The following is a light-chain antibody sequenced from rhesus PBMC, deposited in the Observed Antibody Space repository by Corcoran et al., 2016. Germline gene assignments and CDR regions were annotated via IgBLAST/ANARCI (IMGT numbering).Light chain of an antibody. CDR3: PQHNSYPRT. V-gene: IGKV1S16*01. J-gene: IGKJ1*01. Sequence: DIQMTQSPSSLSASVGATVTITCRVSQGISNFLAWYQHKPGKAPKPLIYCASSLESGVPSMFSGSGSGTDFTLTISSLQPEDFATYYCPQHNSYPRTFGQGTKVEI. CDR1: QGISNF. CDR2: CAS.